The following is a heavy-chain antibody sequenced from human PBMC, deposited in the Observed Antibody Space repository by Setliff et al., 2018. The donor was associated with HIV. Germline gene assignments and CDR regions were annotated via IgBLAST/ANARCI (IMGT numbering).Heavy chain of an antibody. CDR3: ARDNRTGYSGGWPLDY. Sequence: KVSCKASGYFFTAYYMHWVRQAPGQGLEWMAWINPNTGGTQYAQKFQGRVTVTRDTPISTAYMEIKKLTSDDTAVYYCARDNRTGYSGGWPLDYWGQGTMVTVSS. D-gene: IGHD5-12*01. V-gene: IGHV1-2*02. J-gene: IGHJ4*02. CDR2: INPNTGGT. CDR1: GYFFTAYY.